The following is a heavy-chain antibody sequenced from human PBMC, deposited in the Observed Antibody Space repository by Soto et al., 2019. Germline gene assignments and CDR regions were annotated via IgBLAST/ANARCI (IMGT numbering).Heavy chain of an antibody. CDR3: AKDFSYDSSGVLDY. V-gene: IGHV3-23*01. Sequence: VQLLESGAALVQPGGSLRLSCEASGFTFRSYAMSWVCQAPGKGLEWVSAISDNGGNTYYPDSVRGRFTISRDNSKNTLFLQMNSVRAEDTAVYYCAKDFSYDSSGVLDYWGQGTLVTVSS. CDR2: ISDNGGNT. J-gene: IGHJ4*02. D-gene: IGHD3-22*01. CDR1: GFTFRSYA.